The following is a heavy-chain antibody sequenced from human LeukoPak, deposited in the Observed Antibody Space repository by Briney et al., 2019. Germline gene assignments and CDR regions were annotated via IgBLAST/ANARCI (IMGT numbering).Heavy chain of an antibody. J-gene: IGHJ6*02. CDR2: TIPIVGTT. Sequence: ASVKVSCKASGGTFSSYAFSWVRQAPGQGLEWMGGTIPIVGTTNYAQMFQGRVTITADESTSTAYMELSSLRSEDTAVYYCARVGSYDSGGDCYFGRYYYYYYGMDVWGQGTTVTVSS. D-gene: IGHD2-21*02. V-gene: IGHV1-69*13. CDR3: ARVGSYDSGGDCYFGRYYYYYYGMDV. CDR1: GGTFSSYA.